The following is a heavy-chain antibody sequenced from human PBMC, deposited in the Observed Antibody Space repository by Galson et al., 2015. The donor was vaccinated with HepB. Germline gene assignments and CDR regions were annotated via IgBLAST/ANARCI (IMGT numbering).Heavy chain of an antibody. V-gene: IGHV1-2*04. J-gene: IGHJ6*02. D-gene: IGHD2-2*01. CDR1: GYTFTGYY. CDR2: INPNSGGT. CDR3: ARDQGVPAAMGEGGTRFGYYYYGMDV. Sequence: SVKVSCKASGYTFTGYYMHWVRQAPGQGLEWMGWINPNSGGTNYAQKFQGWVTMTRDTSISTAYMELSRLRSDDTAVYYCARDQGVPAAMGEGGTRFGYYYYGMDVWGQGTTVTVSS.